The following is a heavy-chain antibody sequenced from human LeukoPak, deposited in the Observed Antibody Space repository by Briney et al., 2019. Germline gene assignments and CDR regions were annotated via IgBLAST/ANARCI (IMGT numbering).Heavy chain of an antibody. J-gene: IGHJ6*02. Sequence: GESLKISCKGSGYSFTSYWIGWVRQVPGKGLEWMGIIYPGDSDTRYSPSFQGQVTISADKSISTAYLQWSSLKASDTAMYYCARPGYGGKWGYYYYGMDVWGQGTTVTVSS. CDR3: ARPGYGGKWGYYYYGMDV. CDR2: IYPGDSDT. D-gene: IGHD4-23*01. CDR1: GYSFTSYW. V-gene: IGHV5-51*01.